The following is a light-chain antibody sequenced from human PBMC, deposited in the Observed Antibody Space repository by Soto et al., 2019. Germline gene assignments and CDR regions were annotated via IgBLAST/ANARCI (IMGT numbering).Light chain of an antibody. J-gene: IGKJ5*01. CDR2: AAS. CDR1: QGINSW. V-gene: IGKV1-12*01. CDR3: QQANSFPST. Sequence: DIQMTQTPSSVSASVGDRVTINCRASQGINSWLAWYQQKPGKAPKVLIYAASSLQSGVPSRFSGRGSGTDFTLTISSLQPEDFATYYCQQANSFPSTFGQGTRLEI.